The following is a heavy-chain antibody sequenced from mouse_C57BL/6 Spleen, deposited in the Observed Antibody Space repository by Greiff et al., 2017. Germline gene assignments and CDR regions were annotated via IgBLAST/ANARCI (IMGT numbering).Heavy chain of an antibody. CDR3: ARGGYYSNFYFDY. V-gene: IGHV1-52*01. Sequence: QVQLQQPGAELVRPGSSVKLSCKASGYTFTSYWMHWVKQRPIQGLEWIGNIDPSDSETHYNQKFKDKATLTVDKSSSTAYMQLSSLTSEDSAVYYCARGGYYSNFYFDYWGQGTTLTVSS. D-gene: IGHD2-5*01. CDR1: GYTFTSYW. CDR2: IDPSDSET. J-gene: IGHJ2*01.